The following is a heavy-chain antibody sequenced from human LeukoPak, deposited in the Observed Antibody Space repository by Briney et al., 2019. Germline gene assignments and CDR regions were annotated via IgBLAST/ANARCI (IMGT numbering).Heavy chain of an antibody. V-gene: IGHV4-4*07. D-gene: IGHD2-21*02. Sequence: PSETLSLTCTVSGGSISSYYWSWIRQPAGKGLEWIGRIYTSGSTNYNPSLKSRVTMSVDTSKNQFSLKLSSVTAADTAVYYCARDIAYCGGDCYDPTGFDPWGQGTLVTVSS. CDR2: IYTSGST. CDR3: ARDIAYCGGDCYDPTGFDP. J-gene: IGHJ5*02. CDR1: GGSISSYY.